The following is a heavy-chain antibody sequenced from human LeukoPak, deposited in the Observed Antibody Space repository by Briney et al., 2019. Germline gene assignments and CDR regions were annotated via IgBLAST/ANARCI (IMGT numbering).Heavy chain of an antibody. CDR2: IYYSGST. J-gene: IGHJ5*02. D-gene: IGHD6-19*01. Sequence: SETLSLTCTVSGGSISSYYWSWIRQPPGKGLEWIGYIYYSGSTNYNPSLKSRVTISVDTSKNQFSLKLSSVTAADTAVYYCASTIAVAGNSRWSDPWGQGTLVTVSS. CDR1: GGSISSYY. CDR3: ASTIAVAGNSRWSDP. V-gene: IGHV4-59*01.